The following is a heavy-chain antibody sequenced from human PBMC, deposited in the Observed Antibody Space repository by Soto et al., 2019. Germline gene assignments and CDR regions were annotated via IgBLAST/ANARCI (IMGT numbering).Heavy chain of an antibody. CDR2: IKSKTDGGTT. Sequence: SLRLSCAASGFTFSNAWMSWVRQAPGKGLEWVGRIKSKTDGGTTDYAAPVRGRFTISRDDSKNTLYLQMNSLKTEDTAVYYCTTDQEQHYYYYYGMDVWGQGTTVTVSS. V-gene: IGHV3-15*01. CDR1: GFTFSNAW. CDR3: TTDQEQHYYYYYGMDV. D-gene: IGHD6-13*01. J-gene: IGHJ6*02.